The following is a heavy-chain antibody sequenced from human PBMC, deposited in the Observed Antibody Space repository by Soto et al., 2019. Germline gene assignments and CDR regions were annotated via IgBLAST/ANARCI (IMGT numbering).Heavy chain of an antibody. CDR1: GFTFGYYW. Sequence: EVQLVESGGGLVQPGGSLRLSCAASGFTFGYYWMSWVRQAPGKGLEWLATIKMDAREKKAVYSVKGRFTLSRDNAKNALSLQMVSLRAEGPAVSYWARDSGYGSGASVNHYRNDWGHATVVTVSS. V-gene: IGHV3-7*01. CDR3: ARDSGYGSGASVNHYRND. J-gene: IGHJ4*01. D-gene: IGHD3-10*01. CDR2: IKMDAREK.